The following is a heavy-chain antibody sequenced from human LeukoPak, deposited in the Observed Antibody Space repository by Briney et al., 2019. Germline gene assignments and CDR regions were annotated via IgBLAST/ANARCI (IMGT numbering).Heavy chain of an antibody. J-gene: IGHJ4*02. CDR2: IKQDGSEK. D-gene: IGHD6-19*01. V-gene: IGHV3-7*01. CDR1: GFTFSSYW. Sequence: GGSLRLSCAASGFTFSSYWMSWVRQAPGKGLEWVANIKQDGSEKYYVDSVKGRFTISRDNAKNSLYLQMNSLRAEDTAVYYCARDRWGDIALAEPTFEYWGQGTLVTVSS. CDR3: ARDRWGDIALAEPTFEY.